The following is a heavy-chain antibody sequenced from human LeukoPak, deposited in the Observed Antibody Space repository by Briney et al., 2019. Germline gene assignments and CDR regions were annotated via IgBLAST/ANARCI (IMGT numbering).Heavy chain of an antibody. J-gene: IGHJ4*02. CDR1: GLTFSSHW. CDR3: AKEFNRGLPDY. V-gene: IGHV3-74*01. CDR2: ITNDGSST. D-gene: IGHD2-21*01. Sequence: GGSLRLSCAASGLTFSSHWMHWVRQAPGKGLVWVSRITNDGSSTTYADSVKGRFTISRDNAKNMLYLQMSSLRAEDTAVYYCAKEFNRGLPDYWGQGTLVTVPS.